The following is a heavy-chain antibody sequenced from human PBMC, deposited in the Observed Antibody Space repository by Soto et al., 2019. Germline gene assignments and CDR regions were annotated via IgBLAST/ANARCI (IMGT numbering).Heavy chain of an antibody. Sequence: LSLTCTVSGGSMSEYFWSWIRQSPGKGLEWIGYVYYLGSTDYNPSLKGRVTISVDTSKRQFSLKLSSVTVADTAVYYCARDGYDGSGSPYPAYWGPGTQVTVSS. CDR3: ARDGYDGSGSPYPAY. D-gene: IGHD3-10*01. J-gene: IGHJ4*02. V-gene: IGHV4-59*01. CDR1: GGSMSEYF. CDR2: VYYLGST.